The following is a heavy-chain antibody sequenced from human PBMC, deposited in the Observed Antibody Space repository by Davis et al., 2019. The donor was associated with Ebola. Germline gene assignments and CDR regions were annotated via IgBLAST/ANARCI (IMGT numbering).Heavy chain of an antibody. CDR2: TSGSGGNT. CDR3: AKAGHCGNYCSFDS. V-gene: IGHV3-23*01. D-gene: IGHD1-26*01. J-gene: IGHJ4*02. CDR1: GFTFSSFA. Sequence: GESLKISCAASGFTFSSFAMSWVRQAPGKGLEWVSVTSGSGGNTYYGDSVKGRFTISRDNSKNTLYLQMSSLRAEDTAVYYCAKAGHCGNYCSFDSWGQGTLVTVSS.